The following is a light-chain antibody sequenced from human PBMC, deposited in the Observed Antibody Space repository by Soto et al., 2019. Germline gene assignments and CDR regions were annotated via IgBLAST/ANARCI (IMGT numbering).Light chain of an antibody. CDR1: QSVSSSY. Sequence: EIVLTQSPGTLSLSPVERATLSCRSSQSVSSSYLAWYQQIPGQAPRLLIYGASSRATGIPDRFSGSGSGTDFTLTISRLEPEDFAVYYCQKYGSSRWTCGQGTKGDIK. V-gene: IGKV3-20*01. J-gene: IGKJ1*01. CDR3: QKYGSSRWT. CDR2: GAS.